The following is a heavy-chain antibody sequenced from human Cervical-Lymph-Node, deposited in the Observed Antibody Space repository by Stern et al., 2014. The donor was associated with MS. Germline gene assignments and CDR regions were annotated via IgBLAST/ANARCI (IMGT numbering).Heavy chain of an antibody. J-gene: IGHJ1*01. D-gene: IGHD3-22*01. Sequence: VHLVESGAEVKKPGSSVKVSCKASGGTFSSYAISWVRQAPGQGLEWMGGIIPIFGTANYAQKFQGRVTITADESTSTAYMELSSLRSEDTAVYYCANYYYDSSGYYFFQHWGQGTLVTVSS. V-gene: IGHV1-69*01. CDR1: GGTFSSYA. CDR3: ANYYYDSSGYYFFQH. CDR2: IIPIFGTA.